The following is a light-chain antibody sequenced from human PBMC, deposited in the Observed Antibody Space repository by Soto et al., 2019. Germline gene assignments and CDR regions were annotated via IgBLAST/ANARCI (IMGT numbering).Light chain of an antibody. J-gene: IGKJ1*01. V-gene: IGKV3-15*01. CDR1: QSVSTN. Sequence: ETVMTQSAVTLSVSLGERATLSCRASQSVSTNLAWYQQKPGQAPRLLIYGASTRATGIPARFSGSGSGTEFTLTISSLQSEDFAVYYCRQYNNWPPWTFGQGTKVEIK. CDR2: GAS. CDR3: RQYNNWPPWT.